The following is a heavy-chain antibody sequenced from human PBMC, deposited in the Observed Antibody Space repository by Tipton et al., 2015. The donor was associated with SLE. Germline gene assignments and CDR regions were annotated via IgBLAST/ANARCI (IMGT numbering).Heavy chain of an antibody. CDR1: GYSISSAYS. D-gene: IGHD3-16*01. V-gene: IGHV4-38-2*01. CDR3: ARRPMGLAAFDI. J-gene: IGHJ3*02. CDR2: IDYSGST. Sequence: TLSLTCAVSGYSISSAYSWGWIRQTPGKGLEWIGNIDYSGSTHDNPSLKSRVATSVDTSKNQFSLKLNSVTAADTAVYYCARRPMGLAAFDIWGQGTVVTVSS.